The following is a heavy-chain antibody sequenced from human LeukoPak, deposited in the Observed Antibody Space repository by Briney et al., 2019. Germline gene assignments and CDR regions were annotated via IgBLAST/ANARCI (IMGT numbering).Heavy chain of an antibody. V-gene: IGHV3-23*01. CDR2: ITGSADIT. CDR1: GFTFSNYG. D-gene: IGHD5-24*01. Sequence: GGSLGLSCAASGFTFSNYGMNWVRQAPGKGLEWVSGITGSADITYYADSVKGRFTISRDNSKNTLYLQINSLRAEDTAVYFCARDDRWLQFNNWGQGTLVTVSS. CDR3: ARDDRWLQFNN. J-gene: IGHJ4*02.